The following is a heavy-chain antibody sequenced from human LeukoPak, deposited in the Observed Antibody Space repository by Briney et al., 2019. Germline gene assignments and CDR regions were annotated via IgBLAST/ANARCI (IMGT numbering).Heavy chain of an antibody. D-gene: IGHD3-22*01. CDR3: ARRVTMIVVANPYYFDY. J-gene: IGHJ4*02. Sequence: SETLSLTCAVYGGSFSGYYWSRIRQPPGKGLEWIGEINHSGSTNYNPSLKSRATISVDTSENQFSLKLSSVTAADTAVYYCARRVTMIVVANPYYFDYWGQGTLVIVSS. V-gene: IGHV4-34*01. CDR2: INHSGST. CDR1: GGSFSGYY.